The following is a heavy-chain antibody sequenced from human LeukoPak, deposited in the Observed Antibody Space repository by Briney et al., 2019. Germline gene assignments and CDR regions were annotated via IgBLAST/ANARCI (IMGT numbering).Heavy chain of an antibody. V-gene: IGHV5-51*01. D-gene: IGHD3-16*01. CDR1: GYSFTSYW. J-gene: IGHJ4*02. CDR3: ARLDNWGSYKTPTIDY. CDR2: IYPGDSDT. Sequence: GESLKISCKGSGYSFTSYWIGWVRQMPGKGLEWMGIIYPGDSDTRYSPSFQGQVTISADKSISTAYLQWSSLKASDTAMYYCARLDNWGSYKTPTIDYWGQGTLVAVSS.